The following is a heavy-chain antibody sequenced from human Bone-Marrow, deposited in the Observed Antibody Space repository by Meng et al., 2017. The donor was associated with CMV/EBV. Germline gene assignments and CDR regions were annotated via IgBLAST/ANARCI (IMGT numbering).Heavy chain of an antibody. Sequence: GESLKISCAASGFTFSSYSMNWVRQAPGKGLEWVSSISSSSSYIYYADSVKGRFTISRDNAKNSLNLQMNSLRAEDTAVYYCARDYGYCSSISCYPPYYYYYGMDVWGQGTTVTVPS. J-gene: IGHJ6*02. CDR1: GFTFSSYS. V-gene: IGHV3-21*01. CDR3: ARDYGYCSSISCYPPYYYYYGMDV. CDR2: ISSSSSYI. D-gene: IGHD2-2*03.